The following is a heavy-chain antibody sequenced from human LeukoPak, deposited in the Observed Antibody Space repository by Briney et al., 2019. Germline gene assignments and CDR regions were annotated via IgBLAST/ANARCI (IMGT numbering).Heavy chain of an antibody. CDR1: GFTFTSYS. D-gene: IGHD4-17*01. CDR3: AREREHDYGTDY. V-gene: IGHV3-48*01. CDR2: ISSSGRPI. J-gene: IGHJ4*02. Sequence: GGSLRLSCAASGFTFTSYSMNLVRQALGKGLEWVSYISSSGRPIYCADSVKGRFTISRDNAKNSLYLQMNSLRAEDTAVYYCAREREHDYGTDYWGQGTLVTVSS.